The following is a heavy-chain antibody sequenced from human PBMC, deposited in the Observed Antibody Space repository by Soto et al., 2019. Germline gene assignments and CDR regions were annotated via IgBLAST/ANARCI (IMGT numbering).Heavy chain of an antibody. CDR2: IDWAGDK. CDR3: VRTAYRFGWSGYLGMDV. CDR1: GFSLSTSGMC. Sequence: SGPTLVNPTQTLTLTCTFSGFSLSTSGMCVSWARQTPGKALEWLALIDWAGDKYYTTSLRTRLTISKGTSRNQVVLTMTDMDPGDTATYYCVRTAYRFGWSGYLGMDVWGQGITVTVSS. D-gene: IGHD3-16*02. J-gene: IGHJ6*02. V-gene: IGHV2-70*20.